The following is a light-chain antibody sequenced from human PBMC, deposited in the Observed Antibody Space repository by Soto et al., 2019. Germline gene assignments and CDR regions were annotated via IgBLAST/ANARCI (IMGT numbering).Light chain of an antibody. J-gene: IGKJ1*01. CDR1: QSVTSNY. Sequence: EIVLTQSPGTLSLSPGEGATLSCRASQSVTSNYLAWYQRKPGQAPRLLIYGACNRATGIPDRFSGSGYGTDFTLTISRLEPEDFAVYDCQQYGYSPPTFGLGTQGDIK. V-gene: IGKV3-20*01. CDR2: GAC. CDR3: QQYGYSPPT.